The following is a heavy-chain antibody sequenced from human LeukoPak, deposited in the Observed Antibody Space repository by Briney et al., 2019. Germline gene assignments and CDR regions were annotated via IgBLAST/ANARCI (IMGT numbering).Heavy chain of an antibody. V-gene: IGHV3-48*01. CDR1: GFTFSSYS. CDR3: ARVSIGGEHDPDY. J-gene: IGHJ4*02. CDR2: ISSSSSTI. Sequence: SGGSLRLSCAASGFTFSSYSMNWVRQAPGKGLEWVSYISSSSSTIYYADSVKGRFTISRDNAKNSLYLQMNSLRAEDTAVYYCARVSIGGEHDPDYWGQGTLVTVSS. D-gene: IGHD1-26*01.